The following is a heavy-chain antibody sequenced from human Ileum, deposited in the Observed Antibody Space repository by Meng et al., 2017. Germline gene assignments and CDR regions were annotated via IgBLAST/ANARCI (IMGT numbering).Heavy chain of an antibody. CDR3: ARADYVRYFDL. Sequence: QSQLXVSXXXMVXLPDTXXLTXPASGXXXKSNNWWTCIRQXPGQGLEWIGEVYHSGSTHYNPSLQSRVTISIDNSKNRFSLSLNSVTAADTAIYYCARADYVRYFDLWGRGTLXTVSS. CDR2: VYHSGST. CDR1: GXXXKSNNW. V-gene: IGHV4-4*03. D-gene: IGHD3-10*02. J-gene: IGHJ2*01.